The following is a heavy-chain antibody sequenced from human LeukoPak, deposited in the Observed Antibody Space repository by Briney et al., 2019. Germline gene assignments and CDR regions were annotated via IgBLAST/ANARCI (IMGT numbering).Heavy chain of an antibody. Sequence: SETLSLTCTVSDGSISSGDYYWAWIRQPPGQGLEWIGNVQYSGSTYYNPSLKSRVTISLDTSKNQFSLRLSSVTAADASMYYCTRRRGGTSSRDYWGQGTLVTVSS. J-gene: IGHJ4*02. CDR3: TRRRGGTSSRDY. D-gene: IGHD6-13*01. CDR2: VQYSGST. V-gene: IGHV4-39*01. CDR1: DGSISSGDYY.